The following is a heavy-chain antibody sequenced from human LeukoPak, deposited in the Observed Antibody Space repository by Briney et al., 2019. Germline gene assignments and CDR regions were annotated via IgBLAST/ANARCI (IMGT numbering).Heavy chain of an antibody. J-gene: IGHJ5*01. CDR1: GFTFSSYS. D-gene: IGHD2-15*01. CDR3: AREGGYCYGGSCRWFDS. V-gene: IGHV3-21*01. CDR2: INTRSYI. Sequence: GGSLRLSCAASGFTFSSYSMNWVRQAPGKGLEWVSSINTRSYIYYADSVNGRFTISRDDAKNSLYLQMNSLTAEDTAVYYCAREGGYCYGGSCRWFDSWGQGTLITVSS.